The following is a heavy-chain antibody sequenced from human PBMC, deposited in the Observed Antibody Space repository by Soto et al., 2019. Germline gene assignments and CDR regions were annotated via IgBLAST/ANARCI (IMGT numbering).Heavy chain of an antibody. CDR2: INWNGGST. D-gene: IGHD3-10*01. J-gene: IGHJ5*02. CDR3: ARVGSGSYRSWFDP. Sequence: GGSLRLSCAASGFTFDDYGMSWVRQAPGKGLEWVSGINWNGGSTGYADSVKGRFTISRDNAKNSLYLQMNSLRAEDTALYYCARVGSGSYRSWFDPWGQGTLVTVSS. V-gene: IGHV3-20*04. CDR1: GFTFDDYG.